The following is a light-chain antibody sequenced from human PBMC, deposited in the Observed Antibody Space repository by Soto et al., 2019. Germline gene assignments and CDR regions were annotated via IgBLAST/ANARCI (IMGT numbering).Light chain of an antibody. CDR3: QQYDTAPRT. V-gene: IGKV3-20*01. J-gene: IGKJ1*01. CDR2: GAS. Sequence: EIVLTQSPGTMSLSPGERATLSCRASQSVSSNYLAWYQQKRGQAPRLLIYGASSRATGIPTRFSGSGSGTDFTLTISRLEPEDFDVYYCQQYDTAPRTVGQGTKVEI. CDR1: QSVSSNY.